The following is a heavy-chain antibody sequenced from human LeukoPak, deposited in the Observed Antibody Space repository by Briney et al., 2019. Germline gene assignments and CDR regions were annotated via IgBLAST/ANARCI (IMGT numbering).Heavy chain of an antibody. CDR3: AKDLRGARPPHNWFDP. CDR2: ISGSGGST. V-gene: IGHV3-23*01. Sequence: PGGSLRLSCAASGFTFSSYAMSWVRQAPGKGLEWVSAISGSGGSTYYADSVKGRFTISRDNSKSTLYLQMNSLRAEDTAVYYCAKDLRGARPPHNWFDPWGQGTLVTVSS. CDR1: GFTFSSYA. J-gene: IGHJ5*02. D-gene: IGHD6-6*01.